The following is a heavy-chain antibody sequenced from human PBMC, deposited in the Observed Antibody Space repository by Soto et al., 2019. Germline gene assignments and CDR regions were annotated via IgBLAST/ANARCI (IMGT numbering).Heavy chain of an antibody. V-gene: IGHV4-39*01. Sequence: QLQLQESGPGLVKPSETLSLTCTVSGGSISSSSYYWGWIRQPPGKGLEWIGSIYYSGSTYYNPSLKSRVTISVDTSKNQFSLKLSSVTAADTAVYYCASEPSIYCSGGSCPNWGQGTLVTVSS. CDR3: ASEPSIYCSGGSCPN. J-gene: IGHJ4*02. CDR1: GGSISSSSYY. CDR2: IYYSGST. D-gene: IGHD2-15*01.